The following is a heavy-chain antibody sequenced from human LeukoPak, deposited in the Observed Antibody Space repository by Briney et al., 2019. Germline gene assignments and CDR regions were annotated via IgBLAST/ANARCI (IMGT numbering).Heavy chain of an antibody. V-gene: IGHV1-8*01. CDR2: MNPNSGNT. J-gene: IGHJ3*02. D-gene: IGHD3-10*01. CDR1: GYTFTSYD. Sequence: ASVKVSCKASGYTFTSYDINWVRQATGQGLEWMGWMNPNSGNTGYAQKFQGRVTMTRNTSISTAYMELSSLRSEDTAVYYCARARQIISHDAFDIWGQGTMVTVSS. CDR3: ARARQIISHDAFDI.